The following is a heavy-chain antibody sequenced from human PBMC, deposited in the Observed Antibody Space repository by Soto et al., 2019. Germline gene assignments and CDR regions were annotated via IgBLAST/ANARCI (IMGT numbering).Heavy chain of an antibody. CDR2: IIPILGIA. CDR3: ARERDCSSTSCYRNYYYYMDV. CDR1: GGTFSSYT. D-gene: IGHD2-2*01. V-gene: IGHV1-69*02. Sequence: VQLVQSGAEVKKPGSSVKVSCKASGGTFSSYTISWVRQAPGQGLEWMGRIIPILGIANYAQKFQGRVTITADKSTSTAYMYLISLRSDDTAVYYCARERDCSSTSCYRNYYYYMDVWGKGTTVTVSS. J-gene: IGHJ6*03.